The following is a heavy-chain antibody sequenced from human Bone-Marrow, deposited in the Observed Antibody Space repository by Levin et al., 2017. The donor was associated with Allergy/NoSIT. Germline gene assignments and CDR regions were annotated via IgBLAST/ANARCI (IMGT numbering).Heavy chain of an antibody. CDR2: IIPIFGTA. J-gene: IGHJ6*02. V-gene: IGHV1-69*13. D-gene: IGHD3-3*01. Sequence: ASVKVSCKASGGTFSSYAISWVRQAPGQGLEWMGGIIPIFGTANYAQKFQGRVTITADESTSTAYMELSSLRSEDTAVYYCARQRITIFGVVITRYYYYGMDVWGQGTTVTVSS. CDR1: GGTFSSYA. CDR3: ARQRITIFGVVITRYYYYGMDV.